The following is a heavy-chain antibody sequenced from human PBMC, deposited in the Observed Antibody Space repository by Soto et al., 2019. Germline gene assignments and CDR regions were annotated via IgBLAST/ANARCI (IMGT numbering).Heavy chain of an antibody. D-gene: IGHD6-19*01. V-gene: IGHV3-33*01. J-gene: IGHJ4*02. CDR3: ARDPGAGGSGWYHY. Sequence: QVQLVESGGGVVQPGRSLRLSCAASGFTFSSYGMHWVRQAPGKGLEWVAVIWSDGSNKYYADSVKGRFTISRDNSKNTLYLQMNSLRAEDTAVYYCARDPGAGGSGWYHYWGQGTLVTVSS. CDR2: IWSDGSNK. CDR1: GFTFSSYG.